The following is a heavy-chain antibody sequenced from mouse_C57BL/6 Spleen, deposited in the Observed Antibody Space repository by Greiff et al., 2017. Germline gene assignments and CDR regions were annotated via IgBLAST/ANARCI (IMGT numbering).Heavy chain of an antibody. CDR3: ARNYYGSLDY. J-gene: IGHJ2*01. CDR1: GYSITSGYY. CDR2: ISYDGSN. V-gene: IGHV3-6*01. D-gene: IGHD1-1*01. Sequence: EVQLQESGPGLVKPSQSLSLTCSVTGYSITSGYYWNWIRQFPGNKLEWMGYISYDGSNNYNPSLKNRISITRDTSKNQFFLKLNSVTTEDTATYYCARNYYGSLDYWGKGTTLTVSS.